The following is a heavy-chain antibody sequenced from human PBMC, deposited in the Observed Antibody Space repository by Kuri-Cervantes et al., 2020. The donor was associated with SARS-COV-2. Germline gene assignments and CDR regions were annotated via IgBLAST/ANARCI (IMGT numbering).Heavy chain of an antibody. CDR1: GCTFTSYG. V-gene: IGHV1-18*01. Sequence: ASVKVSCKASGCTFTSYGISWVRQAPGQGLEWMGWISAYNGNTNYAQKLQGRVTMTTDTSTSTAYMELRSLRSDDAAVYYCARGRDYDFWSGYPPVLYAFDIWGQGTMVTVSS. D-gene: IGHD3-3*01. CDR2: ISAYNGNT. J-gene: IGHJ3*02. CDR3: ARGRDYDFWSGYPPVLYAFDI.